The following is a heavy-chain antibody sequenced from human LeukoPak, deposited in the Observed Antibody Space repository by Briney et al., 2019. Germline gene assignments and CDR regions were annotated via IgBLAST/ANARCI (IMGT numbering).Heavy chain of an antibody. Sequence: GESLKISCKGSGYRFTSYWIGWVRQMPGKGLEWMGIIYTGDSDTRYSPSFQGQVTISADKSISTAYLQWSSLKASDTAMFYCARGGNYGSGSYHWDYWGQGTLVTVSS. J-gene: IGHJ4*02. CDR2: IYTGDSDT. D-gene: IGHD3-10*01. CDR1: GYRFTSYW. V-gene: IGHV5-51*01. CDR3: ARGGNYGSGSYHWDY.